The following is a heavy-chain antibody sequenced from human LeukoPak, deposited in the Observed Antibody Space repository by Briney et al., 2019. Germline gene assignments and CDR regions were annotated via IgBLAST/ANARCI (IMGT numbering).Heavy chain of an antibody. D-gene: IGHD6-13*01. CDR2: IHHSGRT. CDR3: ASRPGYSSSWAYYYYYYMDV. J-gene: IGHJ6*03. Sequence: SETLSLTCAVSRYSISSGYYWGWIRQPPGEGLEWIGSIHHSGRTYYNPSLKSRVAISVDTSKNQFSLKLSSVTAADTAVYYCASRPGYSSSWAYYYYYYMDVWGKGTTVTVSS. CDR1: RYSISSGYY. V-gene: IGHV4-38-2*01.